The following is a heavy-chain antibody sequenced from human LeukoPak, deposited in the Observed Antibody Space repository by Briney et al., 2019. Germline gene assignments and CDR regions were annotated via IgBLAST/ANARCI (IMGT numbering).Heavy chain of an antibody. D-gene: IGHD3-3*01. J-gene: IGHJ4*02. Sequence: SETLSLTCTVSGGSISNYYWSWIRQPPGKGLEWIGYLYYSGDTNYNPSLKSRVTISVDSSRNQFSLSLSSVTAADTAVYYCASSHPLGSNNDYYTPFDYWGQGTRVTVSS. CDR2: LYYSGDT. V-gene: IGHV4-59*01. CDR3: ASSHPLGSNNDYYTPFDY. CDR1: GGSISNYY.